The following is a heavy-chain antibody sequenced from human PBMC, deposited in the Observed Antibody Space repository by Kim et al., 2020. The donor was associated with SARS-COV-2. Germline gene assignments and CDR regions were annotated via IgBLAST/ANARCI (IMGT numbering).Heavy chain of an antibody. Sequence: GGSLRLSCAASGFTFSSYSMNWVRQAPGKGLEWVSSISSSSSYIYYADSVKGRFTISRDNAKNSLYLQMNSLRAEDTAVYYCARVVLGSYYYYGMDVWGQGTTVTVSS. CDR3: ARVVLGSYYYYGMDV. D-gene: IGHD2-8*01. CDR1: GFTFSSYS. CDR2: ISSSSSYI. V-gene: IGHV3-21*01. J-gene: IGHJ6*02.